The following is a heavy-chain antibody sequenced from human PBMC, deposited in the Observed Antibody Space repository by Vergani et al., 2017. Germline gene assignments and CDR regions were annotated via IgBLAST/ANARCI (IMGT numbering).Heavy chain of an antibody. J-gene: IGHJ6*03. V-gene: IGHV1-69*01. Sequence: QVQLVQSGAEVKKPGSSVKVSCKASGGTFSSYAISWVRQAPGQGLEWMGGIIPIFGTANYAQKFQGRVTITADESTSTAYMELSSLRSEDTAVYYCARSPKKNKYDFRGYDMDVWGKGTTGTGSS. CDR2: IIPIFGTA. CDR1: GGTFSSYA. CDR3: ARSPKKNKYDFRGYDMDV. D-gene: IGHD3-3*01.